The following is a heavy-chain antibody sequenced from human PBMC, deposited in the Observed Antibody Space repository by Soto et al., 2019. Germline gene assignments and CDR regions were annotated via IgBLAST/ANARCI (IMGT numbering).Heavy chain of an antibody. Sequence: ASVKLSCKASGYTFTSYGISWVRQAPGQGLEWMGWISAYNGNTNYAQKLQGRVTMTTDTSTSTAYMELRSLRSDDTAVYYCARVPDIVLVPAAQNWFDPWGQGTLVTVSS. V-gene: IGHV1-18*01. CDR3: ARVPDIVLVPAAQNWFDP. D-gene: IGHD2-2*01. CDR2: ISAYNGNT. CDR1: GYTFTSYG. J-gene: IGHJ5*02.